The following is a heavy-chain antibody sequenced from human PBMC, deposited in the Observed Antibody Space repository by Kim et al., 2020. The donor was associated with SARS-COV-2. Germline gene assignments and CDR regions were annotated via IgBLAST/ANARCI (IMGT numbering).Heavy chain of an antibody. CDR3: AAEGSSGWFNWFDP. V-gene: IGHV3-66*01. J-gene: IGHJ5*02. CDR1: GFTVSNNY. D-gene: IGHD6-13*01. Sequence: GGSLRLSCAASGFTVSNNYMSWVRQAPGKGLEWVSVIYSGGSTYYADSVKGRFTISRDNSKNTLYLQMNSLRAEDTAVYYCAAEGSSGWFNWFDPWGQGTLVTVSS. CDR2: IYSGGST.